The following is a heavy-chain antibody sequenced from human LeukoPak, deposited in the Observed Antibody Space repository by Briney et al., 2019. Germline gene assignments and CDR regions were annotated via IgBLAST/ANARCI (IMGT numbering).Heavy chain of an antibody. Sequence: GGSLRLSCAASGFAFATYWMHWVRQAPGKGLEWLSRINGEGGSINYADSVKGRFTISRDNAKNTLYLQIDSLRVGDTAVYYCARMADYDRSGFYGYLPYWGQGTLVTVSS. CDR1: GFAFATYW. D-gene: IGHD3-22*01. CDR2: INGEGGSI. CDR3: ARMADYDRSGFYGYLPY. J-gene: IGHJ1*01. V-gene: IGHV3-74*01.